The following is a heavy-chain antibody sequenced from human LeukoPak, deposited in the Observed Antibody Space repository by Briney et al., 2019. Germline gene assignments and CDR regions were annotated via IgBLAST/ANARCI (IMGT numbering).Heavy chain of an antibody. V-gene: IGHV4-4*02. CDR1: GFTFNEMNW. CDR2: IYHSRST. CDR3: ARAFRWGGWLGYYYYYYMDV. D-gene: IGHD3-22*01. Sequence: GSLRLSCAASGFTFNEMNWVRQPPGQGLEWIGEIYHSRSTKYNPSLKSRVTISVDKSQNQFSLKLSSVTAADTAVYYCARAFRWGGWLGYYYYYYMDVWGKGTTVTVSS. J-gene: IGHJ6*03.